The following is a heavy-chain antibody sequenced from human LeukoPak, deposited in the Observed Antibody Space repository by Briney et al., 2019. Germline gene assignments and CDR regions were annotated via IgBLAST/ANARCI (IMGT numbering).Heavy chain of an antibody. Sequence: SETLSLTCAVSGGSISSSNWWSWVRQPPGKGLEWIGEIYHSGSTNYNPSLKSRVTISVDTSKNQFSLKLSSVTAADTAVYYCARASTVVITPDAFDIWGQGTMVTVSS. CDR2: IYHSGST. CDR3: ARASTVVITPDAFDI. V-gene: IGHV4-4*02. CDR1: GGSISSSNW. J-gene: IGHJ3*02. D-gene: IGHD3-22*01.